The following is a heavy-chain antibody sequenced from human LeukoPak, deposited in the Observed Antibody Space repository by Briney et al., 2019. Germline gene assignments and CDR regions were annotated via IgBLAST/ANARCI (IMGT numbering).Heavy chain of an antibody. Sequence: TGGSLRLSCAASGFTFSSYSMNWVRQAPGKGLEWVSAISGSGGSTYYADSVKGRFTISRDNSKNTLYLQMNSLRAEDTAVYYCAKDGDFIAVVPDAFDIWGQGTMVTVSS. D-gene: IGHD6-19*01. J-gene: IGHJ3*02. V-gene: IGHV3-23*01. CDR3: AKDGDFIAVVPDAFDI. CDR2: ISGSGGST. CDR1: GFTFSSYS.